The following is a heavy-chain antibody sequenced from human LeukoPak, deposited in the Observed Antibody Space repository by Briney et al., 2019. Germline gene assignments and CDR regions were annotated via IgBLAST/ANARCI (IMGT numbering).Heavy chain of an antibody. CDR1: GFTFSSYS. CDR3: ARRATTELGYSYGLDY. CDR2: ISSSSSTI. Sequence: GGSLRLSCAASGFTFSSYSMNWVRQAPGKGLEWVSYISSSSSTIYYADSVKGRFTISRDNAKNSLYLQMNSLRAEDTAVYYCARRATTELGYSYGLDYWGQGTLVTVSS. J-gene: IGHJ4*02. V-gene: IGHV3-48*01. D-gene: IGHD5-18*01.